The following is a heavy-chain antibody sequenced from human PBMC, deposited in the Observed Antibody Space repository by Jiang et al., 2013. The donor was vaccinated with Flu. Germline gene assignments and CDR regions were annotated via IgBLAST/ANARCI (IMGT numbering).Heavy chain of an antibody. CDR1: GASISSHY. V-gene: IGHV4-59*11. D-gene: IGHD3-16*02. CDR3: RGQVSPASRRRYSFHY. CDR2: VYYTGST. Sequence: LLKPSETVSLTCTVSGASISSHYWSWIRQPPGKGLEWIGYVYYTGSTNYNPSLKSRVTMSADTSNNQFSLKLTSVTAADTAVYYWRGQVSPASRRRYSFHYSGQGTRGHRL. J-gene: IGHJ4*02.